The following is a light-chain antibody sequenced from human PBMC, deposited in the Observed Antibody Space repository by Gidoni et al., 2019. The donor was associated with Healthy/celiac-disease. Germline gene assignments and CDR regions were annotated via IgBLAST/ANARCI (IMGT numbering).Light chain of an antibody. J-gene: IGLJ2*01. CDR1: KLGDKY. Sequence: SHALTQPPSLSVSPGQTASITFSGDKLGDKYACWYQQKPGQSPVLVIYQDSKRPSGTPERFSGSNSGNTATLTIGGTQAMDEADYYCQAWDSSTVVFGGGTKLTVL. CDR2: QDS. V-gene: IGLV3-1*01. CDR3: QAWDSSTVV.